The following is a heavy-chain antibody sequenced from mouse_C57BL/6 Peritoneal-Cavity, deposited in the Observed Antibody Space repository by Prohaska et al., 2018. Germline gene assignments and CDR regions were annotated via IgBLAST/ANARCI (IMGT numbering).Heavy chain of an antibody. D-gene: IGHD1-1*01. Sequence: EVQPQQSGTVLARPGASVKMSCKTSGYTFTSYWMHWVKQRPGQGLEWIGAIYPGNSDTSYNKKLKGKAKLNDITAASTAYMELSSLTNEDSAVYYCTTLVINTVVAPFAYWGQVTLVTVSA. J-gene: IGHJ3*01. CDR2: IYPGNSDT. CDR1: GYTFTSYW. V-gene: IGHV1-5*01. CDR3: TTLVINTVVAPFAY.